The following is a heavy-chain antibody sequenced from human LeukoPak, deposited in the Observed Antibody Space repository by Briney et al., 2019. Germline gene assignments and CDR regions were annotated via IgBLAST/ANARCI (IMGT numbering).Heavy chain of an antibody. Sequence: SVKVSCKASGCTFSKYTIHWVRQTPGQGLEWMGDIIPMYDAPNYAQKFQGRVSITTDEYTSTGYMELSRLRSEDTAVYYCAMNRAYCGGDCYSPPCHIWGRGTVVTVSS. CDR1: GCTFSKYT. CDR3: AMNRAYCGGDCYSPPCHI. V-gene: IGHV1-69*05. CDR2: IIPMYDAP. D-gene: IGHD2-21*02. J-gene: IGHJ3*02.